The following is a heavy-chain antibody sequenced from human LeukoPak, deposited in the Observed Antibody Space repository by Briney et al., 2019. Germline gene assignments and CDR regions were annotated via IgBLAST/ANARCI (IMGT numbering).Heavy chain of an antibody. V-gene: IGHV3-23*01. CDR2: ISGSGGST. CDR3: AKNYYDSSGYYYFDY. CDR1: GFTFSSYA. J-gene: IGHJ4*02. D-gene: IGHD3-22*01. Sequence: PGGSLRLSCAASGFTFSSYAMSWVRQAPGKGLEWVSAISGSGGSTYYADSVKGRFTISRDNSKNTLYLQMNSLRAEDTAVYHCAKNYYDSSGYYYFDYWGQGTLVTVSS.